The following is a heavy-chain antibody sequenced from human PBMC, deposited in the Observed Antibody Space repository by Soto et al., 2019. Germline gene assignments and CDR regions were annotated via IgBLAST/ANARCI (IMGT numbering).Heavy chain of an antibody. CDR3: VRDPQRNDY. CDR1: GYDFSSYG. V-gene: IGHV1-18*04. D-gene: IGHD2-2*01. CDR2: ISASNGNR. J-gene: IGHJ4*02. Sequence: QVQLVQSGAEVKKPGASVKVSCKSSGYDFSSYGISWLRQAPGQGLEWMGWISASNGNRDYAQQFQGRVTMTSDTSRTTAYMERRSLRSAGTAVYYCVRDPQRNDYWGQGTLVNVSS.